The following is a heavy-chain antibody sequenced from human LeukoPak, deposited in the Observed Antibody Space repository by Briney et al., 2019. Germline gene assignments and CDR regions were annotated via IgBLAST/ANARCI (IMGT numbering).Heavy chain of an antibody. J-gene: IGHJ5*02. V-gene: IGHV4-39*07. CDR3: ARGRSAYDYVWGSYRTYNWFDP. CDR1: GGSISSSSYY. CDR2: IYYSGST. D-gene: IGHD3-16*02. Sequence: SETLSLTCTVSGGSISSSSYYWGWIRQPPGKGLEWIGSIYYSGSTNYNPSLKSRVTISVDTSKNQFSLKLSSVTAADTAVYYCARGRSAYDYVWGSYRTYNWFDPWGQGTLVTVSS.